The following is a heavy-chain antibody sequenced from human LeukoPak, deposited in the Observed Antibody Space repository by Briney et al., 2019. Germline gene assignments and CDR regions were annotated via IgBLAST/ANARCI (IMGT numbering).Heavy chain of an antibody. D-gene: IGHD6-19*01. CDR1: GYTFTSYY. J-gene: IGHJ5*02. CDR3: ARCVAVAGTPQNWFDP. V-gene: IGHV1-46*01. Sequence: ASVKVSCKASGYTFTSYYMHWVRQAPGQGLEWMGIINPSGGSTSYAQKFQGRVTMTRDTSTSTVYMELSSLRSEDTAVYYCARCVAVAGTPQNWFDPWGQGTLVTVSS. CDR2: INPSGGST.